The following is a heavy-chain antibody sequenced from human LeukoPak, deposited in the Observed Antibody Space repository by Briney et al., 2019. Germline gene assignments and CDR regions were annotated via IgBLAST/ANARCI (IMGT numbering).Heavy chain of an antibody. V-gene: IGHV4-4*07. CDR2: IYTSGST. Sequence: SETLSLTCTVSGDSIRSYYWSWIRQPAGKGLEWIGRIYTSGSTNYNPSLKSRVTMSVDTSKNQFSLKLSSVTAADTAVYYCGVSIAANYYYYYGMDVWGQGTTVTVSS. CDR1: GDSIRSYY. CDR3: GVSIAANYYYYYGMDV. J-gene: IGHJ6*02. D-gene: IGHD6-6*01.